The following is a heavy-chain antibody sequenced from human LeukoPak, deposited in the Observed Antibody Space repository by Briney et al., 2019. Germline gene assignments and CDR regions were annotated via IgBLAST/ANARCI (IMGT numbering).Heavy chain of an antibody. D-gene: IGHD3-10*01. Sequence: SETLSLTCSVSGASVSGGSYYWNWIRQSPGKGLEWIGYIYYSGKTDYNPSLKSRVTLSVDTSKNQFSLKLNSMTAADTALYYCARQVGGRGPFDIWGQGTKVTVSS. J-gene: IGHJ3*02. CDR1: GASVSGGSYY. V-gene: IGHV4-61*01. CDR2: IYYSGKT. CDR3: ARQVGGRGPFDI.